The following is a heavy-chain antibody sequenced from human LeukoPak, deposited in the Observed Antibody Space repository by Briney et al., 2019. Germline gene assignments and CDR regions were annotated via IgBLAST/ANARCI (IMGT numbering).Heavy chain of an antibody. J-gene: IGHJ4*02. CDR1: GGTFSSYA. CDR2: IIPIFGTA. D-gene: IGHD3-10*01. V-gene: IGHV1-69*01. Sequence: SVKVSCKASGGTFSSYAISWVRQAPGQGLEWMEGIIPIFGTANYAQKFQGRVTITADESTSTAYMELSSLRSEDTAVYYCARDLYYYGSGSFDYWGQGTLVTVSS. CDR3: ARDLYYYGSGSFDY.